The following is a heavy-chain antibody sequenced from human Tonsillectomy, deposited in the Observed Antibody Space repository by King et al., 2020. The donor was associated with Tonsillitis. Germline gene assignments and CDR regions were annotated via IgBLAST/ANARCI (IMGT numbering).Heavy chain of an antibody. CDR3: ARIRPPRNSFGRMWYWYFDL. CDR1: EFSLSTSGMC. J-gene: IGHJ2*01. CDR2: IDWDDDK. D-gene: IGHD6-6*01. Sequence: RVTLKESGPALVKPTQTLTLTCTFSEFSLSTSGMCVSWIRQPPGKALEWLARIDWDDDKYYSTSLKTRLTISKDTSKNQVVLTMTNMDPVDTATYYCARIRPPRNSFGRMWYWYFDLWGRGTLVTVSS. V-gene: IGHV2-70*11.